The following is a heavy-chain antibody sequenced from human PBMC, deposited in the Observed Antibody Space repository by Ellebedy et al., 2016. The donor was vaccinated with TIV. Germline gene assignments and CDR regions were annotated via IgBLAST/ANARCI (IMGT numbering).Heavy chain of an antibody. CDR3: ATNLLGSSQFDP. J-gene: IGHJ5*02. Sequence: SETLSLXCSVSGDSISSGAYYWVWIRQHPGKGLEWIGYIYYSGNTFYNPSLKSRVSISVDTSKNQFSLKLSSVTAADTAMYYCATNLLGSSQFDPWGQGTLVTVSS. V-gene: IGHV4-31*03. CDR1: GDSISSGAYY. D-gene: IGHD2-8*02. CDR2: IYYSGNT.